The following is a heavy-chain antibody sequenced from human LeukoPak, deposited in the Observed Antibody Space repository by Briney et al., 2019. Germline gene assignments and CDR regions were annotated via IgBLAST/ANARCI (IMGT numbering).Heavy chain of an antibody. V-gene: IGHV1-46*01. D-gene: IGHD3-9*01. CDR1: GYTFTNSY. CDR2: INPDGGNT. Sequence: ASVKVSCKASGYTFTNSYIHWVRQAPGQVLEWMGLINPDGGNTSYTQKFQGRVTMTRDMSTSTVFMELTSLRSEDTAVYSCAREPPATGYYDYWGQGTLVTVSS. CDR3: AREPPATGYYDY. J-gene: IGHJ4*02.